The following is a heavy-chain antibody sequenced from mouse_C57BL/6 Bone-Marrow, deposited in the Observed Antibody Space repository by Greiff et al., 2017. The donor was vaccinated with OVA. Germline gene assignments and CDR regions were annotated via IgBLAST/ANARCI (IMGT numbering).Heavy chain of an antibody. CDR2: IDPSDSYT. V-gene: IGHV1-50*01. Sequence: QVQLQQPGAELVKPGASVKLSCKASGYTFTSYWMQWVKQRPGQGLEWIGEIDPSDSYTNYNQKFKGKATLTVDTSSSTAYMQLSSLTSEDSAVYYGARGYYGSFYWYFDVWGTGTTVTVSS. D-gene: IGHD1-1*01. CDR3: ARGYYGSFYWYFDV. CDR1: GYTFTSYW. J-gene: IGHJ1*03.